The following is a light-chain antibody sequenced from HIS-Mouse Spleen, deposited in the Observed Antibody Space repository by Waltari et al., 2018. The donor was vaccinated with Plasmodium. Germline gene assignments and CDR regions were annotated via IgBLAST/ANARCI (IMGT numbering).Light chain of an antibody. V-gene: IGLV3-9*01. CDR2: RDS. J-gene: IGLJ2*01. Sequence: SYELTQPLSVSVALGQTARITCGGNNIGSKNVHWYQQKPGQAPVLVIYRDSNRPSGIPDRFSGSNSGNTATLTIRRSQAGDEADYYCQVWDSSTVVFGGGTKLTVL. CDR1: NIGSKN. CDR3: QVWDSSTVV.